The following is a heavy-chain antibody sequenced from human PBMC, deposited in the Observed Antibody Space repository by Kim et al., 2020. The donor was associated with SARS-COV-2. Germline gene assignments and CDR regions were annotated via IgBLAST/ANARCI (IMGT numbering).Heavy chain of an antibody. CDR2: IKQDGSEK. Sequence: GGSLRLSCAASGFTFSSYWMSWVRQAPGKGLEWVANIKQDGSEKYYVDSVKGRFTISRDNAKNSLYLQMNSLRAEDTAVYYCARDITGSYDSSGYYPQDYWGQGTLVTVSS. CDR1: GFTFSSYW. CDR3: ARDITGSYDSSGYYPQDY. V-gene: IGHV3-7*01. D-gene: IGHD3-22*01. J-gene: IGHJ4*02.